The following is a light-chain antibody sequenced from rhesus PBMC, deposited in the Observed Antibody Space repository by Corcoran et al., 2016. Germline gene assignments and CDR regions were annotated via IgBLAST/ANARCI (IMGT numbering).Light chain of an antibody. CDR3: QHYYRAPHS. V-gene: IGKV1S17*01. J-gene: IGKJ2*01. CDR1: QDISNN. Sequence: DIQMTQSPSSLSASIGDRVSITCRASQDISNNIVWYQQKPGKTPKGLIYEASSLESGTPSRVRGSGSGTDFTLTITSLQSEDFATYYCQHYYRAPHSFGQGTKVEI. CDR2: EAS.